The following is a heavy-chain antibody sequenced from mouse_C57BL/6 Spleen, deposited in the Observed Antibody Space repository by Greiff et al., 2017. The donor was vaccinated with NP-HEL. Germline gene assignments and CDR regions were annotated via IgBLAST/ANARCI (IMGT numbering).Heavy chain of an antibody. CDR2: IIPIGGST. Sequence: QVQLQQPGAELVKPGASVKLSCRPSGYTFPGSWMPGGRQRPGQGLGWIGMIIPIGGSTNYNEKFKSKATLTVDKSSSTAYMQLSSLTSEDSAVYYCARSRQLRPTGFAMDYWGQGTSVTVSS. J-gene: IGHJ4*01. V-gene: IGHV1-64*01. CDR1: GYTFPGSW. CDR3: ARSRQLRPTGFAMDY. D-gene: IGHD3-2*02.